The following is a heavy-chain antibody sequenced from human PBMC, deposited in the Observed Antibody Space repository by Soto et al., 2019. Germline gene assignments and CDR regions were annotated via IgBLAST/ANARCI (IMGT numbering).Heavy chain of an antibody. CDR2: ISGSGGST. J-gene: IGHJ4*02. D-gene: IGHD6-19*01. Sequence: EVQLLESGGGLVQPGGSLRLSCAASGFTFSSYAMSWVRQAPGKGLEWVSAISGSGGSTYYADSVKGRFTISRDNSKTTRYLQMNSLRAEDTAVYYCAKDRSSGYTGDFDYWGQGTLVTVSS. V-gene: IGHV3-23*01. CDR1: GFTFSSYA. CDR3: AKDRSSGYTGDFDY.